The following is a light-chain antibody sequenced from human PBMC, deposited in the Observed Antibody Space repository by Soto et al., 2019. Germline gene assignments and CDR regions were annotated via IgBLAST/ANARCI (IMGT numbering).Light chain of an antibody. Sequence: QSALTQPAALSGSPGQSITISCTGTSSDVGGYNYVSGYQQHPGKAPKLMIYDVSNRPSGVSNRFSGSKSGNTASQTISGLQAEDEADYYCSSYTSSSTLLYVFGTGTKVTVL. CDR1: SSDVGGYNY. V-gene: IGLV2-14*01. CDR3: SSYTSSSTLLYV. J-gene: IGLJ1*01. CDR2: DVS.